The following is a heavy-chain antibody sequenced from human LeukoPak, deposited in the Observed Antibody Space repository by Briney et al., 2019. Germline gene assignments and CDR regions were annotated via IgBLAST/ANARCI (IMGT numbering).Heavy chain of an antibody. CDR3: ARENHGSFDY. J-gene: IGHJ4*02. D-gene: IGHD1-14*01. CDR1: GFSFSTWS. V-gene: IGHV3-21*01. Sequence: PGGSLRLSCAASGFSFSTWSVNWVRRAPGKGLEWVSSISSSSRYIYYADSVKGRFTTSRDNAKNSLYLQMNSLRVEDTAVYYCARENHGSFDYWGQGTLVTVSS. CDR2: ISSSSRYI.